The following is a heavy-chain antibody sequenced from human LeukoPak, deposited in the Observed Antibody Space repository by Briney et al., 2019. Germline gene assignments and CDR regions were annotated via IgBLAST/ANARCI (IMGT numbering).Heavy chain of an antibody. V-gene: IGHV1-2*02. J-gene: IGHJ4*02. CDR2: INPNSGGT. Sequence: ASVKVSCKASEYTFTGYYMHWVRQAPGQGLEWMGWINPNSGGTNYAQKFQGRVTMTRDTSISTAYMELSRLRSDDTAVYYCARGYCSGGSCLFDYWGQGTLVTVSS. D-gene: IGHD2-15*01. CDR1: EYTFTGYY. CDR3: ARGYCSGGSCLFDY.